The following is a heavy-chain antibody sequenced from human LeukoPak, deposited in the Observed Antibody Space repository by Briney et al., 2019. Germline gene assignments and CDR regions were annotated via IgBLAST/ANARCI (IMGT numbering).Heavy chain of an antibody. CDR3: ARVQQPGQGFHY. Sequence: GGSLRLSCAASGFTFSSYSMNWVRQAPGKGLEWVSSISSSSSYIYYADSVKGRFTISRDNAKNSLYLQMNSLRAEDTAVYYCARVQQPGQGFHYWGLGTLVTVSS. J-gene: IGHJ4*02. V-gene: IGHV3-21*01. D-gene: IGHD6-13*01. CDR1: GFTFSSYS. CDR2: ISSSSSYI.